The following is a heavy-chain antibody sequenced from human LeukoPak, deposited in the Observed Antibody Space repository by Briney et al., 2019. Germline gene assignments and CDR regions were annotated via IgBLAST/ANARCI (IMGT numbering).Heavy chain of an antibody. V-gene: IGHV4-4*07. CDR1: GSSVSNHW. CDR3: VRTMIREWGGWYDNDY. CDR2: ISSRGYT. Sequence: PSETLSLTCTVSGSSVSNHWWIWIRQPAGKGLEWIGRISSRGYTNYNPSLKSRVAMSVDTSKNQFSLKLNSVTAADTAVYYCVRTMIREWGGWYDNDYWGRGTLVTVSS. J-gene: IGHJ4*03. D-gene: IGHD6-19*01.